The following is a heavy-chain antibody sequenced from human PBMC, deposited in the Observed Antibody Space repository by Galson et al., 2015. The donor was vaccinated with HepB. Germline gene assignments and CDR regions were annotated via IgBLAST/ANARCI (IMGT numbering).Heavy chain of an antibody. CDR1: TFIFSGYG. D-gene: IGHD2-15*01. J-gene: IGHJ4*02. CDR3: ARDDCSGRRYPCFGH. Sequence: SLRLSCAESTFIFSGYGMHWVRQAPGKGPEWVAGIWWDGSHQQCADSVKGRVTISRDNSKNTLSLQMDSLRVEDTAVYYCARDDCSGRRYPCFGHWGQGTLVTVSS. V-gene: IGHV3-33*01. CDR2: IWWDGSHQ.